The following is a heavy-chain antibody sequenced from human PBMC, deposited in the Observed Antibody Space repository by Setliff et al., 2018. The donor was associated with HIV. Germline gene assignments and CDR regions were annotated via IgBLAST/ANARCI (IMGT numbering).Heavy chain of an antibody. CDR2: INSASGGT. J-gene: IGHJ3*02. CDR3: ARDYLHVFDI. CDR1: GYTFTDYY. V-gene: IGHV1-2*02. Sequence: ASVKVSCKASGYTFTDYYIHWVRQAPGQGLEWMGCINSASGGTNYAQNFQGRVTVTRDTSINTAYVELNSLKSDDTAVYYCARDYLHVFDIWGQGTMVTVSS.